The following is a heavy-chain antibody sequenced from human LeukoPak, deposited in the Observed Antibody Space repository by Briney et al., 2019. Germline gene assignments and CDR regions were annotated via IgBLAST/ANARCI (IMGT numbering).Heavy chain of an antibody. CDR3: ATNLVGAGEYFQQ. D-gene: IGHD2-2*01. Sequence: GGSLRLSCAASGLRFSDYYVSWIRQAPGKGLQWVSYISSGGDIMHYADSVKGRFTSSRDNAKNSGYLEMNSLGAEDTAVYYCATNLVGAGEYFQQWGQGTLVTVSS. CDR2: ISSGGDIM. V-gene: IGHV3-11*01. CDR1: GLRFSDYY. J-gene: IGHJ1*01.